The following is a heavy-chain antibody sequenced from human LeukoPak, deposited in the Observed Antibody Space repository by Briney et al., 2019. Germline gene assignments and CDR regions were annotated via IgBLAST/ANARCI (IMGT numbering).Heavy chain of an antibody. Sequence: GGSLRLSCTASGFTFGDYALSWFRQAPGKGLEWVGFTASKIHGGIIEYAAPVKGRFTISRDDYRSIAYLEMNSLKTEDTAVYYCSRDSYGYRRDSGFGVWGQGTTVIVSS. J-gene: IGHJ6*02. CDR2: TASKIHGGII. D-gene: IGHD5-24*01. CDR3: SRDSYGYRRDSGFGV. V-gene: IGHV3-49*03. CDR1: GFTFGDYA.